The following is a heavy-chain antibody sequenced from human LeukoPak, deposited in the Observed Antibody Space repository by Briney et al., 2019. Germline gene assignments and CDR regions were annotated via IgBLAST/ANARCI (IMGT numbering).Heavy chain of an antibody. Sequence: SETLSLTCTVSGGSISSYYWSWIRQPAGKGLEWIGRIYTSGSTNYNPSLKSRVTMSVDTSKNQFSLKLSSVTAADTAVYYCVMVRGPWSYYYYGMDVWGQGTTVTVSS. CDR2: IYTSGST. CDR3: VMVRGPWSYYYYGMDV. V-gene: IGHV4-4*07. J-gene: IGHJ6*02. CDR1: GGSISSYY. D-gene: IGHD3-10*01.